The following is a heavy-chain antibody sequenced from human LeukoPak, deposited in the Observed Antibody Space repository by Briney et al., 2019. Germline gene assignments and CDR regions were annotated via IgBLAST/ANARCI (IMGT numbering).Heavy chain of an antibody. Sequence: ASVKVSCKASGYTFTSYYMHWVRQAPGQGLEWMGIINPSGGSTSYAQKFQGRVTMTRDTSTSTVYMELSSLRSEDTAVYYCARASAGYSSSWRPTPGDYWGQGTLVTVSS. D-gene: IGHD6-13*01. CDR3: ARASAGYSSSWRPTPGDY. V-gene: IGHV1-46*01. CDR2: INPSGGST. J-gene: IGHJ4*02. CDR1: GYTFTSYY.